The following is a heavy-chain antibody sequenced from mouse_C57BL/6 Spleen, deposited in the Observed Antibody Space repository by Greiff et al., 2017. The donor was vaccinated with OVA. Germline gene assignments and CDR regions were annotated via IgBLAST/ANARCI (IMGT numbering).Heavy chain of an antibody. V-gene: IGHV5-9-1*02. D-gene: IGHD2-2*01. CDR1: GFTFSSYA. CDR2: ISSGGDYI. Sequence: DVHLVESGEGLVKPGGSLKLSCAASGFTFSSYAMSWVRQTPEKRLEWVAYISSGGDYIYYADTVKGRFTISRDNARNTLYLQMSSLKSEDTAMYYCTRDGYDDAMDYWGQGTSVTVSS. CDR3: TRDGYDDAMDY. J-gene: IGHJ4*01.